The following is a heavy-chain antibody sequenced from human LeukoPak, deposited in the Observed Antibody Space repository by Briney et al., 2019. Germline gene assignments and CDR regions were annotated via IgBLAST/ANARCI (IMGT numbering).Heavy chain of an antibody. V-gene: IGHV3-11*05. CDR3: ARGGHGAADQ. J-gene: IGHJ5*02. D-gene: IGHD1-26*01. Sequence: GGSLRLSCAASGFTFSDYYMSWSRRAPGKGLEWLSYISPSTTHTSYADSVKGRFTISRDNANNLLYLQMNSLRAEDTAVYYCARGGHGAADQWGQGTLVTVSS. CDR2: ISPSTTHT. CDR1: GFTFSDYY.